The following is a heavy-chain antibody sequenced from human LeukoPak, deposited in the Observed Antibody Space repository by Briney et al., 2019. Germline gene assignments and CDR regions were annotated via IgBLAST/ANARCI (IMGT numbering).Heavy chain of an antibody. J-gene: IGHJ4*02. CDR2: INDLGTAT. CDR1: GW. V-gene: IGHV3-74*01. CDR3: ARDLPSSSWDFDY. Sequence: GGSLRLSCAGSGWMHWVRQAPGKGLVWVSGINDLGTATYYADSVKGRFTISRDNAKNSLYLQMNSLEAEDTAVYYCARDLPSSSWDFDYWGQGTLVTVSS. D-gene: IGHD6-13*01.